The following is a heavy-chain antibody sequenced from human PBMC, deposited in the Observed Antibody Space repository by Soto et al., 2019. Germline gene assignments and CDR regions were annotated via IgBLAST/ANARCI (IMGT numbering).Heavy chain of an antibody. D-gene: IGHD2-15*01. Sequence: EVQLVESGGGLVQPGGSLRLSCAASGFTFSSYWMHWVRQAPGKGLVWVSRINSDGSSTSYAESVKGRFTISRDNARNTLYLQINSLRDEDTAVYYCVRTSLVVAAATPEDYWGQGTLVTVCS. V-gene: IGHV3-74*01. CDR1: GFTFSSYW. J-gene: IGHJ4*02. CDR2: INSDGSST. CDR3: VRTSLVVAAATPEDY.